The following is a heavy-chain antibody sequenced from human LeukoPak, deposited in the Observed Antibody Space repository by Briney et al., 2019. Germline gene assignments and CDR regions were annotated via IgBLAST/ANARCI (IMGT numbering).Heavy chain of an antibody. Sequence: ASVKVSCKASGYTFTGYYMHWVRQAPGQGLEWMGWINPNSGGTNYARKFQGRVTMTRDTSISTAYMELSRLRSDDTAVYYCARVPSPAAMLWGQGTLVTVSS. D-gene: IGHD2-2*01. V-gene: IGHV1-2*02. CDR2: INPNSGGT. CDR1: GYTFTGYY. J-gene: IGHJ4*02. CDR3: ARVPSPAAML.